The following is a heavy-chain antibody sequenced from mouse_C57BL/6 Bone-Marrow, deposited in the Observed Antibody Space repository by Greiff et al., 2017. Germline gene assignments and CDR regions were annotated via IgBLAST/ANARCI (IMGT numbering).Heavy chain of an antibody. D-gene: IGHD4-1*01. Sequence: QVQLQQPGAELVMPGASVKLSCKASGYTFTSYWMHWVKQRPGQGLEWIGEIDPSDSYTNYNQKFKGKSTLTADKSSRTAYMQLSSLTSEDSAVYYCARWGLGDYWGQGTTLAVSS. CDR2: IDPSDSYT. J-gene: IGHJ2*01. CDR1: GYTFTSYW. CDR3: ARWGLGDY. V-gene: IGHV1-69*01.